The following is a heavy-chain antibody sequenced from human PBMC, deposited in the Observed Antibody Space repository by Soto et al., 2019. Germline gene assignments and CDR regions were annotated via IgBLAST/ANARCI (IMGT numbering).Heavy chain of an antibody. Sequence: GGSLRLSCAASGFTFISYSMHWVRQAPCKGLEWVAVIWYDGSNKYYADSVKGRFTISRDNSKNTLYLQMNSLRAEDTAVYYCARDQDSSSWYSAHYYYGMDVWGQGTTVTVSS. CDR1: GFTFISYS. CDR3: ARDQDSSSWYSAHYYYGMDV. J-gene: IGHJ6*02. V-gene: IGHV3-33*01. CDR2: IWYDGSNK. D-gene: IGHD6-13*01.